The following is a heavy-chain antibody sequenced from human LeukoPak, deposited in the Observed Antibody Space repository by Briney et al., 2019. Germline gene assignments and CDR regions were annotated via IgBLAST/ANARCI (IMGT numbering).Heavy chain of an antibody. V-gene: IGHV3-21*01. Sequence: GGSLRLSCAASGFTFNTYTMNWVRQAPGKGLEWVSSITASSTAIYSADSVKGRFTISRDNAKNFLYLQMNSLRAEDTAVYYCARRRYSGSSQHFDYWGQGTLVTVSS. D-gene: IGHD1-26*01. J-gene: IGHJ4*02. CDR1: GFTFNTYT. CDR2: ITASSTAI. CDR3: ARRRYSGSSQHFDY.